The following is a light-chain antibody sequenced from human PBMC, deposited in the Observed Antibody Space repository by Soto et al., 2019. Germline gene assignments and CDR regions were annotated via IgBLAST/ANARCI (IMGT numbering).Light chain of an antibody. Sequence: QSVLTQPASVSGSPGQSITISCTGTSSDVGSYNLVSWYQQHPGKAPKLMIYEGSKRPSGVSNRFSGSKSGNTASLTLSGLQAEDEADYYCCSYAGSSTFLWVFGGGTKLTVL. J-gene: IGLJ3*02. CDR3: CSYAGSSTFLWV. V-gene: IGLV2-23*03. CDR1: SSDVGSYNL. CDR2: EGS.